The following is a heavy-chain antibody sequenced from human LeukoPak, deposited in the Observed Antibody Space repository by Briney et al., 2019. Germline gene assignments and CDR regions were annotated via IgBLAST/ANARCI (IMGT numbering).Heavy chain of an antibody. V-gene: IGHV3-30*02. CDR1: GFTFSSYG. J-gene: IGHJ4*02. CDR2: IRYDGSNK. Sequence: GGSLRLSCAASGFTFSSYGMHWVRQAPGKGLEWVAFIRYDGSNKHYADSVKGRFTISRDNSKNTLYLQMNSLRAEDTAVYYCATGGTGGGSYRYEPDYWGQGTLVTVSS. CDR3: ATGGTGGGSYRYEPDY. D-gene: IGHD1-26*01.